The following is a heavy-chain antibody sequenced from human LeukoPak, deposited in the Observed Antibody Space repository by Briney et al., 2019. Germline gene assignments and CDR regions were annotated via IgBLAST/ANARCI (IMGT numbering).Heavy chain of an antibody. D-gene: IGHD3-22*01. V-gene: IGHV3-23*01. CDR1: GLTVGILA. CDR3: AKVGPRDKTYCYDSSLIGPPAYFDF. J-gene: IGHJ4*02. Sequence: GGSLTLLQALFGLTVGILAMGWVRHPPGGWLGWVSSLSGRGGHTYYTDSVTGRLTISRVQSTNTLYLEMNCLRAHGTAVYYCAKVGPRDKTYCYDSSLIGPPAYFDFWGQGTLVTVSS. CDR2: LSGRGGHT.